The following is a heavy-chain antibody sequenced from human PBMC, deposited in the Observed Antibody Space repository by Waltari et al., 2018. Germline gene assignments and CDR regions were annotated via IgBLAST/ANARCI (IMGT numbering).Heavy chain of an antibody. J-gene: IGHJ6*03. Sequence: QVQLQESGPGLVKPSETLSLTCAVSGSSISSGYSWGWIRKPPGKGLEWIGSIYHSGSTYYNPSLKSRVTISVDTSKNQFSLKLSSVTAADTAVYYCAREIIVSPYYYYYMDVWGKGTTVTISS. CDR2: IYHSGST. CDR1: GSSISSGYS. CDR3: AREIIVSPYYYYYMDV. D-gene: IGHD3-16*02. V-gene: IGHV4-38-2*02.